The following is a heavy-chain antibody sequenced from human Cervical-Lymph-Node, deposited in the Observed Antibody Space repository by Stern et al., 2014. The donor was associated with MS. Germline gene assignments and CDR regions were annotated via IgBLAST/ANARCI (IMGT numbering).Heavy chain of an antibody. CDR1: GYSFSSHW. J-gene: IGHJ3*02. D-gene: IGHD3-22*01. V-gene: IGHV5-51*01. CDR2: IYPGDSDT. Sequence: VQLVESGAEVKKSGESLKISCKGAGYSFSSHWIAWVRQKPGKGLEWMGIIYPGDSDTRHSPAFQGQVPISVGKSTSTAYLQWSSLTDSDTAIYYCARQGNYHDSHAFDIWGQGTMVIVSS. CDR3: ARQGNYHDSHAFDI.